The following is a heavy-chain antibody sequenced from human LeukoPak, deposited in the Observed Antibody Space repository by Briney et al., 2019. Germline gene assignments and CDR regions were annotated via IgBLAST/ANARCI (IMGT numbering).Heavy chain of an antibody. D-gene: IGHD1-26*01. CDR3: ARRRCSGSSQHFDY. V-gene: IGHV3-7*01. CDR2: ISVDGSGK. J-gene: IGHJ4*02. CDR1: GFTLTNYW. Sequence: GGSLRLSCAASGFTLTNYWMTWVRQAPGMGLEWVSSISVDGSGKVYVDSVKGRFTIYRDNAKNSLYLQMNSLRAEDTAVYYCARRRCSGSSQHFDYWGQGTLVTVSS.